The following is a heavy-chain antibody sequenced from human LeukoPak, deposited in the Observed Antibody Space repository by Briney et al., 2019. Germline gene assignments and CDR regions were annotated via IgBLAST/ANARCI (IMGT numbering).Heavy chain of an antibody. D-gene: IGHD3-3*01. CDR1: GFIFSSYA. CDR2: ISSSGSTI. V-gene: IGHV3-48*03. J-gene: IGHJ6*03. CDR3: ARQGFWSGSSYYYYYYMDV. Sequence: GGSLRLSCAASGFIFSSYAMSWVRQAPGKGLEWVSYISSSGSTIYYADSVKGRFTISRDNAKNSLYLQMNSLRAEDTAVYYCARQGFWSGSSYYYYYYMDVWGKGTTVTVSS.